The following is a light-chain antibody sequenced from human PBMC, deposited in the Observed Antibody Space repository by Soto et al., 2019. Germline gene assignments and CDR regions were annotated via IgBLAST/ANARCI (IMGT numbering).Light chain of an antibody. CDR2: EVS. CDR1: SSDVGGYNY. CDR3: SSYTSSSPLVV. J-gene: IGLJ1*01. Sequence: QAVVTQPASVSGSPGQSITISCTGTSSDVGGYNYVSWYQQHPGKAPKLMIYEVSNRPSGVSNRFSGSKSGNTASLTISGLQAEDEADYYCSSYTSSSPLVVFGPGTKLTVL. V-gene: IGLV2-14*01.